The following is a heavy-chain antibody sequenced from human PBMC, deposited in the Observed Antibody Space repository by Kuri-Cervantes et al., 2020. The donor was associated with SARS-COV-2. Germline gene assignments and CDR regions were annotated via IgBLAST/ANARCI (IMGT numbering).Heavy chain of an antibody. CDR3: ARDPTLDYDFWSGYYIWFDP. D-gene: IGHD3-3*01. V-gene: IGHV3-30-3*01. Sequence: GESLKISCAASGFTFSSYAMHWVRQAPGKGLEWVAVISYDGSNKYYADSVKGRFTISRDNSKNTLYLQMNSLRAEDTAVYYCARDPTLDYDFWSGYYIWFDPWGQGTLVTVSS. CDR2: ISYDGSNK. J-gene: IGHJ5*02. CDR1: GFTFSSYA.